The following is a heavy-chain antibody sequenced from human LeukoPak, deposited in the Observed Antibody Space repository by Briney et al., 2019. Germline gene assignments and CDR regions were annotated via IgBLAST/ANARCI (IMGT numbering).Heavy chain of an antibody. CDR1: GYTFTSYD. J-gene: IGHJ4*02. V-gene: IGHV1-8*01. CDR2: MNPNSGNT. CDR3: ARGLRWFGEFVDY. Sequence: GASVKVSCKASGYTFTSYDINWVRQATGQGLEWMGWMNPNSGNTGYAQKFQGRVTMTRNTSISTAYMELSSLRSEDTAVYYCARGLRWFGEFVDYWGQATLVTVSS. D-gene: IGHD3-10*01.